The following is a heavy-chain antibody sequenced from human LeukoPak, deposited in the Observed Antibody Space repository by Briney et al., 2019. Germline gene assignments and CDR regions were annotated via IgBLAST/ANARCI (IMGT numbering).Heavy chain of an antibody. V-gene: IGHV4-61*09. CDR2: IYTNGLA. D-gene: IGHD3-22*01. J-gene: IGHJ4*02. CDR1: GGSITSDNYY. CDR3: ARAYDSSGPFDY. Sequence: SQTLSLTCTVSGGSITSDNYYWSWIRQPAGKGLEWIGHIYTNGLANYNPSLKSRVTMSVDTSNNHLSLKLSSVTAADTAAYYCARAYDSSGPFDYWGQGTLVTVSS.